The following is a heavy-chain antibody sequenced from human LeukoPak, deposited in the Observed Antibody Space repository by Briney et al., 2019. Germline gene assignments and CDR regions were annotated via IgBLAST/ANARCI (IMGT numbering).Heavy chain of an antibody. CDR3: ARGGHVDTALAKDWFDP. CDR2: IGTAGDT. CDR1: GFTFSSYD. J-gene: IGHJ5*02. V-gene: IGHV3-13*01. D-gene: IGHD5-18*01. Sequence: GGSLRLSCAASGFTFSSYDMHWVRQATGKGLEWVSAIGTAGDTYYPGSVKGRFTISRENAKNSLYLQMNSLRAGDTAVYYCARGGHVDTALAKDWFDPWGQGTLVTVSS.